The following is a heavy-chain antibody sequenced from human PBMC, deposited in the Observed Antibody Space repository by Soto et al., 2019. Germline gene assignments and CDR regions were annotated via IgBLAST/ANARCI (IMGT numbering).Heavy chain of an antibody. J-gene: IGHJ6*01. V-gene: IGHV4-4*07. Sequence: SETLSLTCSVSVVSISSYFWTCIRHPAGEGLEWIGRVSTTETTNYNPALKGRVSMSLDTAKNQLSLRLNSVTAADAAVYYCAGNKALAGRSYSGMDVWGQGTTVIVSS. CDR2: VSTTETT. CDR3: AGNKALAGRSYSGMDV. CDR1: VVSISSYF. D-gene: IGHD6-19*01.